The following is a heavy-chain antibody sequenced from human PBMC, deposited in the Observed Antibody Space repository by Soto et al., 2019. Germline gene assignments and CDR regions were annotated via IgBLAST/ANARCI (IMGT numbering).Heavy chain of an antibody. CDR3: ARGYGDFDY. V-gene: IGHV4-39*01. D-gene: IGHD4-17*01. CDR2: IYYSGST. Sequence: SETLCLTCTVSGGSISSSSYYWGWIRQPPGKGLEWIGSIYYSGSTYYNPSLKSRVTISVDTSKNQFSLKLSSVTAADTAVYYCARGYGDFDYWGQGTLVTVSS. J-gene: IGHJ4*02. CDR1: GGSISSSSYY.